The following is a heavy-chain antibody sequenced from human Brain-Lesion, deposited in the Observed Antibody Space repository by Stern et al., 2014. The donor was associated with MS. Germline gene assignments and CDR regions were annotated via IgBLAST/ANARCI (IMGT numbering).Heavy chain of an antibody. CDR3: ARGNYDVLTDNGGHGFDI. Sequence: QLQLQDSGPGLVKPSQTLSLTCTVSGGSISSGNYYWSWIRQPAGEGLEWIGRIYSSGSTQYNPPLKSRVTISADTSTNQFSLGLSSVTAADTAVYYCARGNYDVLTDNGGHGFDIWGQGTMVTVSS. CDR1: GGSISSGNYY. V-gene: IGHV4-61*02. D-gene: IGHD3-9*01. J-gene: IGHJ3*02. CDR2: IYSSGST.